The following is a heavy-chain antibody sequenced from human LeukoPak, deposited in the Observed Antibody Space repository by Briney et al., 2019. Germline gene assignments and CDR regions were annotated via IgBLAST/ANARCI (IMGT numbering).Heavy chain of an antibody. J-gene: IGHJ4*02. CDR3: ARSDYYDSSGYYWALDY. V-gene: IGHV4-34*01. CDR1: GGSFSGYY. D-gene: IGHD3-22*01. CDR2: INHSGST. Sequence: SETLSLTCAVYGGSFSGYYWSWIRKPPGKGLGWIGEINHSGSTNYNPSLKSRVTISVDTSKNQFSLKLSSVTAADTAVYYCARSDYYDSSGYYWALDYWGQGTLVTVSS.